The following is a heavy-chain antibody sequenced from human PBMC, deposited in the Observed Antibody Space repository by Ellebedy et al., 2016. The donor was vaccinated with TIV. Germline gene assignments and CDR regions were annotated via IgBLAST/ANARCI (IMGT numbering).Heavy chain of an antibody. Sequence: GESLKISCAASGFTVSSNYMSWVRQAPGKGLEWVSVIYSGGDTYYADSVKGRFTISRDNSNNTLYLQMDSRRAEDTAVYYCASSPSQGNWGQGTLVTVSS. CDR3: ASSPSQGN. J-gene: IGHJ4*02. CDR2: IYSGGDT. V-gene: IGHV3-53*01. CDR1: GFTVSSNY.